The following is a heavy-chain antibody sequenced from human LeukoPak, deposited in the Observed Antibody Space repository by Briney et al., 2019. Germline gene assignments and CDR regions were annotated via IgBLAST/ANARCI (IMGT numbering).Heavy chain of an antibody. J-gene: IGHJ6*04. V-gene: IGHV3-48*03. Sequence: GGSLRLSCAAYGFTFSNYVMSWVRQAPGKGLEWVSYISSSGSTIYYADSVKGRFTISRDNAKNSLYLQMNSLRAGDTAVYYCAELGITMIGGVWGKGTTVTISS. CDR1: GFTFSNYV. CDR3: AELGITMIGGV. CDR2: ISSSGSTI. D-gene: IGHD3-10*02.